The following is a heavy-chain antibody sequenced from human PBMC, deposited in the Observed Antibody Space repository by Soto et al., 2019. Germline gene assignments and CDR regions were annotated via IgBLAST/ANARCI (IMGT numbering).Heavy chain of an antibody. J-gene: IGHJ4*02. D-gene: IGHD6-19*01. CDR1: CYSNTRDG. Sequence: APVQVYCKTSCYSNTRDGIIWVRQAPGQGLEWMGWISAYNGNTNYAQKLQGRVTMTTDTSTSTAYVELRSLRSDDTAVYYCAREAHSSGPDYWGQGTLVTVSS. CDR3: AREAHSSGPDY. CDR2: ISAYNGNT. V-gene: IGHV1-18*01.